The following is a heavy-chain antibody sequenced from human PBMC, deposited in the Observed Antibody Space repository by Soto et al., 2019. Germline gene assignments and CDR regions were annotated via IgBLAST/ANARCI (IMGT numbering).Heavy chain of an antibody. CDR2: ISAYNGYT. CDR3: ARRQVTPLNIGVGTIDN. V-gene: IGHV1-18*01. D-gene: IGHD6-19*01. J-gene: IGHJ4*02. Sequence: QVHLVQSGAEVKKPGASVKVSCQASGYTFISYGISWVRQAPGQGLEWMGWISAYNGYTKYAQKFQGRVTMTTDTSTTTAYMELRSLRSDDTAVYYCARRQVTPLNIGVGTIDNWGQGTLVTVSS. CDR1: GYTFISYG.